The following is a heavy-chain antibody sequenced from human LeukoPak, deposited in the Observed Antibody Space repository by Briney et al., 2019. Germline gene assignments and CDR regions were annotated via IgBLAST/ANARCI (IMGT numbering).Heavy chain of an antibody. D-gene: IGHD3-22*01. J-gene: IGHJ4*02. V-gene: IGHV4-59*01. Sequence: SETLSLTCTVSGGSISSYYWSWIRQPPGKGLEWIGYIHYSGSTNYNPSLKSRVTISVGTSKNQFSLKLSSVTAADTAVYYCARVQYYYDSSGYYCIFDYWGQGTLVTVSS. CDR1: GGSISSYY. CDR2: IHYSGST. CDR3: ARVQYYYDSSGYYCIFDY.